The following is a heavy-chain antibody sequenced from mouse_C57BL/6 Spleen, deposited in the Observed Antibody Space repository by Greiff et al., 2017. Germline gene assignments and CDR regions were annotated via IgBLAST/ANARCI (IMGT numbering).Heavy chain of an antibody. D-gene: IGHD2-4*01. CDR2: IDPENGDT. J-gene: IGHJ3*01. V-gene: IGHV14-4*01. CDR1: GFNIKDDY. CDR3: TRCYDYDGNWFAY. Sequence: EVQLQQSGAELVRPGASVKLSCTASGFNIKDDYMHWVKQRPEQGLEWIGWIDPENGDTEYASKFQGKATMTSDTSSNTAYLQLSSLTSEVTSVYYCTRCYDYDGNWFAYWGQGTLVTVSA.